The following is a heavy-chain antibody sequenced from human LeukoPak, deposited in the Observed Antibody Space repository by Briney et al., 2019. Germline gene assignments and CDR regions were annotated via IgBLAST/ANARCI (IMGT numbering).Heavy chain of an antibody. J-gene: IGHJ6*02. V-gene: IGHV1-2*02. CDR1: GYTFTGYY. D-gene: IGHD3-3*01. Sequence: ASVKVSCKASGYTFTGYYMHWVRQAPGQALEWMGWINPNSGGTNYAQKFQGRVTMTRDTSISTAYMELSRLRSDDTAVYYCARVRTIFGVVIHYYYYGMDVWGQGTTVTVSS. CDR2: INPNSGGT. CDR3: ARVRTIFGVVIHYYYYGMDV.